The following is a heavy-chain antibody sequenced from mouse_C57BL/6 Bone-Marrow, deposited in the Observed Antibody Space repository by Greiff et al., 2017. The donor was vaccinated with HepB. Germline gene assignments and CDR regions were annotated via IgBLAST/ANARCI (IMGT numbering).Heavy chain of an antibody. CDR1: GYTFTDYY. J-gene: IGHJ3*01. CDR3: ARSRVYYYGSSYVPFAY. Sequence: QVQLQQSGPELVKPGASVKISCKASGYTFTDYYINWVKQRPGQGLEWIGWIFPGSGSTYYNEKFKGKATLTVDKSSSTAYMLLSSLTSEDSAVYFCARSRVYYYGSSYVPFAYWGQGTLVTVSA. CDR2: IFPGSGST. D-gene: IGHD1-1*01. V-gene: IGHV1-75*01.